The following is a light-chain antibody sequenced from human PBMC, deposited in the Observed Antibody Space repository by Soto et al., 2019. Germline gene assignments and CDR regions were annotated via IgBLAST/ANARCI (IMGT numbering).Light chain of an antibody. CDR3: QQYNSYSEA. J-gene: IGKJ1*01. CDR1: QSISSW. Sequence: DIPMTQSPSTLSASVGDRVTIXCRASQSISSWLAWYQQKPGKAPKFVIYDVSSLESGVPSRFSGSGSGTEFTLTISSLQPDDFATYYCQQYNSYSEAFGQGTKVDNK. CDR2: DVS. V-gene: IGKV1-5*01.